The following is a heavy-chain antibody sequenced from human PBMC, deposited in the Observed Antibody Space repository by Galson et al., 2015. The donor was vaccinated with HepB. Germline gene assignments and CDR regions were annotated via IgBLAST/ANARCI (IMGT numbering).Heavy chain of an antibody. CDR3: AKGGNLYGSGTQVNWFDP. V-gene: IGHV3-23*01. Sequence: SLRLSCAASGFTFSSYAMSRVRQAPGKGLEWVSAISGSGGSTYYADSVKGRFTISRDNSKNTLYLQMNSLRAEDTAVYYCAKGGNLYGSGTQVNWFDPWGQGTLVTVSS. CDR1: GFTFSSYA. CDR2: ISGSGGST. D-gene: IGHD3-10*01. J-gene: IGHJ5*02.